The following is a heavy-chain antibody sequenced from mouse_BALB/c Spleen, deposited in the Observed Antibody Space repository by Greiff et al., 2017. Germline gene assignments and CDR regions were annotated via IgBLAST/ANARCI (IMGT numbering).Heavy chain of an antibody. CDR2: ISYDGSN. Sequence: EVQLQESGPGLVKPSQSLSLTCSVTGYSITSGYYWNWIRQFPGNKLEWMGYISYDGSNNYNPSLKNRISITRDTSKNQFFLKLNSVTTEDTATYYCARAPFDGYYDAMDYWGQGTSVTVSS. CDR1: GYSITSGYY. CDR3: ARAPFDGYYDAMDY. D-gene: IGHD2-3*01. V-gene: IGHV3-6*02. J-gene: IGHJ4*01.